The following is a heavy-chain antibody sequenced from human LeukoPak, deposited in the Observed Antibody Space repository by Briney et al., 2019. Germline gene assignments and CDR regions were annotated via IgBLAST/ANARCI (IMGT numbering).Heavy chain of an antibody. J-gene: IGHJ6*03. Sequence: SETLSLTCTVSGGSISSYYWSWIRQSPGKGLEWIGYIYYSGSTNYNPSLKSRVTISVDTSKNQFSLKLSSVTAADTAVYYCARLNDYGDSYYYYYMDVWGKGTTVTVSS. CDR2: IYYSGST. D-gene: IGHD4-17*01. CDR1: GGSISSYY. V-gene: IGHV4-59*01. CDR3: ARLNDYGDSYYYYYMDV.